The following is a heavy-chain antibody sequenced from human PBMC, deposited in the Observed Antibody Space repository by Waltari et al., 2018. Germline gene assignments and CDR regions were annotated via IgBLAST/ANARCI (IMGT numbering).Heavy chain of an antibody. CDR2: IYSGGST. CDR1: GFTVSSNY. CDR3: ARLAAGLINWFDP. J-gene: IGHJ5*02. V-gene: IGHV3-53*01. D-gene: IGHD6-13*01. Sequence: EVQLVESGGGLIQPGGSLRLSCAASGFTVSSNYMSWVRQAPGKGLEWVSVIYSGGSTYYADSVKGRFTISRDNSKNTLYLQMNSLRAEDTAVYYCARLAAGLINWFDPWGQGTLVTVSS.